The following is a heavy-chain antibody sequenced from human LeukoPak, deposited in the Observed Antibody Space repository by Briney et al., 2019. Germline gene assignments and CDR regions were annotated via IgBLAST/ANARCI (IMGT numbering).Heavy chain of an antibody. Sequence: GGSLRLSCAASGFTFSSYGMSWVRQAPGKGLEWVSAISGSGGSTYYADSVKGRFTISRDNSKNTLYLQMNSLRAEDTAVYYCAKGYYYDSSGPDYWGQGTLVTVSS. CDR2: ISGSGGST. J-gene: IGHJ4*02. V-gene: IGHV3-23*01. CDR1: GFTFSSYG. CDR3: AKGYYYDSSGPDY. D-gene: IGHD3-22*01.